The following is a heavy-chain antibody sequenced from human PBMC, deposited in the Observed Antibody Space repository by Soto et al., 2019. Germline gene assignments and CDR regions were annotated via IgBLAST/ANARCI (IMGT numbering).Heavy chain of an antibody. J-gene: IGHJ5*02. CDR1: GYTFTSYA. Sequence: ASLKVSCKASGYTFTSYAMHWVRQAPGQRLEWMGWINAGNGNTKYSQKFQGRVTITRDTSASTAYMELSSLRSEDTAVYYCARYYYDSSSTNWFDPWGQGTLVTVSS. CDR2: INAGNGNT. CDR3: ARYYYDSSSTNWFDP. V-gene: IGHV1-3*01. D-gene: IGHD3-22*01.